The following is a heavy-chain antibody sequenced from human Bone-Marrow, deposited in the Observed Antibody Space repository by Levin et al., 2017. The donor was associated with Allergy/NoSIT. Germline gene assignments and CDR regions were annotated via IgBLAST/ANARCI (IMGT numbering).Heavy chain of an antibody. CDR2: IFASGST. CDR1: GGSIGTLY. V-gene: IGHV4-4*07. D-gene: IGHD2-21*02. J-gene: IGHJ4*02. CDR3: ARDIGYGDHPYYFDY. Sequence: TSETLSLTCTVSGGSIGTLYWNWIRQPAGKGLEWIGRIFASGSTNYNPSLESRVTMSVDPSRNQFSLKLSSVTAADTAVYYCARDIGYGDHPYYFDYWGQGTLVTVSS.